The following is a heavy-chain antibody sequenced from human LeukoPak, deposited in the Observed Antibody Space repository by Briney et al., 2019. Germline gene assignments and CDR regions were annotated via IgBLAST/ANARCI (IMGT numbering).Heavy chain of an antibody. Sequence: AGGSLRLSCTASGFTFGDYAMSWFRQAPGKGLEWVGFIRSKAYGGTTEYAASVKGRFTISRDNSKNTLYLQMNSLRAEDTAVYYCARTGWGAPYYYYYYMDVWGKGTTVTVSS. CDR3: ARTGWGAPYYYYYYMDV. CDR1: GFTFGDYA. V-gene: IGHV3-49*03. CDR2: IRSKAYGGTT. J-gene: IGHJ6*03. D-gene: IGHD6-19*01.